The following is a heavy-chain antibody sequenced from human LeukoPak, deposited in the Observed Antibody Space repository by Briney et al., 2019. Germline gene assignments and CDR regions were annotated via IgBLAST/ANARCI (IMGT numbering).Heavy chain of an antibody. V-gene: IGHV4-59*01. Sequence: KASETLSLTCTVSGGSISSYYWSWIRQPPGKGLEWIGYIYYSGSTNYNPSLKSRVTISVDTSKNQFSLKLSSVTAADTAVYYCASGITIFGVVTHFDYWGQGTLVTVSS. D-gene: IGHD3-3*01. CDR3: ASGITIFGVVTHFDY. CDR1: GGSISSYY. J-gene: IGHJ4*02. CDR2: IYYSGST.